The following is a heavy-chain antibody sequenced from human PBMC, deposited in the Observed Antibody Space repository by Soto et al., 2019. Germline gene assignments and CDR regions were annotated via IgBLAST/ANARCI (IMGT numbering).Heavy chain of an antibody. D-gene: IGHD3-22*01. CDR1: GYSFISYG. J-gene: IGHJ4*02. CDR3: ARVRIWYDSSGPPDW. Sequence: ASVKVSCKASGYSFISYGIGWVRQAPGQGLEWMGWISADNGNTNYSQKFQGRVSMTTDTSASTAYMELSSLRSEDTAVYYCARVRIWYDSSGPPDWWGQGTLVTVSS. V-gene: IGHV1-18*04. CDR2: ISADNGNT.